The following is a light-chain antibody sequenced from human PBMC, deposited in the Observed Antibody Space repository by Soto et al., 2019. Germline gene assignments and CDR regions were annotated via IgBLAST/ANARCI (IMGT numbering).Light chain of an antibody. Sequence: EIVLTQSPGTLSLSPGERATLSCRASQSVSSSYLAWYQQKPGQAPRLLIYGASSRATGIPDRFSGSGYGTDFSLTISRLEPEDFAVYYGQQYGSSPWTFGQGTKVEIK. V-gene: IGKV3-20*01. CDR1: QSVSSSY. J-gene: IGKJ1*01. CDR3: QQYGSSPWT. CDR2: GAS.